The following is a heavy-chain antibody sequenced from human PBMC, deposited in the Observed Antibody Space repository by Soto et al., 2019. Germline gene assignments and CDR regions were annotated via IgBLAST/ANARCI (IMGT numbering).Heavy chain of an antibody. Sequence: SGPTLVNPTQTLTLTCTFSGFSLSTSGVGVGWIRQPPGKALEWLALIYWDDDKRYSPSLKSRLTITKDTSKNQVVLTMTNMDPVDTATYYCAHRSSGRDFWSGYPPTPLYYFDYWGQGTLVTVSS. D-gene: IGHD3-3*01. CDR3: AHRSSGRDFWSGYPPTPLYYFDY. CDR1: GFSLSTSGVG. V-gene: IGHV2-5*02. J-gene: IGHJ4*02. CDR2: IYWDDDK.